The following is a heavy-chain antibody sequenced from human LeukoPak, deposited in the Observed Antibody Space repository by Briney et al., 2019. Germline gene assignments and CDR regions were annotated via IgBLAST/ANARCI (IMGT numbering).Heavy chain of an antibody. CDR2: INYSGST. D-gene: IGHD6-19*01. J-gene: IGHJ4*02. CDR3: ARGAGWYSD. V-gene: IGHV4-61*08. CDR1: GGSISSGGYY. Sequence: SETLSLTCSVSGGSISSGGYYWSWIRQPPGKGLEWIAYINYSGSTNYNPSLRSRVTISLDTSQNQFSLKLSSVTAVDTAVYYCARGAGWYSDWGQGTLVTVSS.